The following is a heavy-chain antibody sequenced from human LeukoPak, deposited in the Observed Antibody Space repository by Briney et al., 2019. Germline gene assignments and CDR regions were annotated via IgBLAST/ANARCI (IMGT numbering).Heavy chain of an antibody. J-gene: IGHJ4*02. V-gene: IGHV1-69*01. CDR1: GGTFSSYA. CDR3: ARGRRVEMATNYYFDY. Sequence: GSSVKVSCKASGGTFSSYAISWVRQAPGQGLEWMGGLIPIFGTANYAQKFQGRVTITADESTSTAYMELSSLRSEDTAVYYCARGRRVEMATNYYFDYWGQGTLVTVSS. CDR2: LIPIFGTA. D-gene: IGHD5-24*01.